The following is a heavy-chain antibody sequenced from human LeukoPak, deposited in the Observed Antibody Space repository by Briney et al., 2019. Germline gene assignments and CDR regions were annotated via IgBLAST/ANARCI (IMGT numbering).Heavy chain of an antibody. CDR3: ARSPRDCTNGVCFLAAAGYYFDY. J-gene: IGHJ4*02. Sequence: SETLSLTCTVSGGSISSSSYYGGWIRQPPGKGLGWIGSIYYSGSTYYNPSLKSRVTISVDTSKNQFSLKLSSVTAADMAVYYCARSPRDCTNGVCFLAAAGYYFDYWGQGTLVTVSS. CDR2: IYYSGST. V-gene: IGHV4-39*01. CDR1: GGSISSSSYY. D-gene: IGHD2-8*01.